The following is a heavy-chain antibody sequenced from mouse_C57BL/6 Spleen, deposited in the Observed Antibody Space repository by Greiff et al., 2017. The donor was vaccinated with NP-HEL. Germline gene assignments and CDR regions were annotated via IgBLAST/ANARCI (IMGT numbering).Heavy chain of an antibody. CDR3: ARGGDYGSSYEAWFAY. D-gene: IGHD1-1*01. Sequence: QVQLQQPGAELVMPGASVKLSCKASGYTFTSYWMHWVKQRPGQGLEWIGEIDPSDSYTNYNQKFKGKSTLTVDKSSSTAYMQLSSLTSEDSAVYYCARGGDYGSSYEAWFAYWGQGTLVTVSA. V-gene: IGHV1-69*01. CDR2: IDPSDSYT. J-gene: IGHJ3*01. CDR1: GYTFTSYW.